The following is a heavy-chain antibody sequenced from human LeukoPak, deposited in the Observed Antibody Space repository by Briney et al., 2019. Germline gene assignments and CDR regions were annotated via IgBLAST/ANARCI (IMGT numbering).Heavy chain of an antibody. CDR3: ARMSGRGYKITDY. D-gene: IGHD5-12*01. Sequence: ESGPALVKPTQTLTLTCTFAGFSLSTSGMCVSWIRQPPGKALEWLARIDWDDDKYYSTSLETRLTISKDTSKNQVVLTMTNMDPVDTATYYCARMSGRGYKITDYWGQGTLVTVSS. J-gene: IGHJ4*02. CDR2: IDWDDDK. CDR1: GFSLSTSGMC. V-gene: IGHV2-70*11.